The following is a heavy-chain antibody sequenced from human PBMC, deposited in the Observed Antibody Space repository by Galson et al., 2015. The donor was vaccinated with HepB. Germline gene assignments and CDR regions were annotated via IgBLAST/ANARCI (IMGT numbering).Heavy chain of an antibody. Sequence: SLRLSCAASGFTFRSYGMHWVRQAPGKGLEWVAVIWFDGSNEYYADSVKGRFTISRDSSRNTLHLQMNSLRAEDTAVYYCAREPYSTSWNYYYGMDVWGQGTTVTVSS. J-gene: IGHJ6*02. CDR3: AREPYSTSWNYYYGMDV. CDR1: GFTFRSYG. V-gene: IGHV3-33*01. D-gene: IGHD6-13*01. CDR2: IWFDGSNE.